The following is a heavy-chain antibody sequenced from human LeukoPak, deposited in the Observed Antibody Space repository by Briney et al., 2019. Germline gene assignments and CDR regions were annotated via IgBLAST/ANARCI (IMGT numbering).Heavy chain of an antibody. CDR2: IYTSGST. D-gene: IGHD3-3*01. J-gene: IGHJ4*02. Sequence: PSQTLSLTCTVSGGSISSGSYYGSWIRQPAGKGLEWIGRIYTSGSTNYNPSLKSRVTISVDTSKNQFSLKLSSVTAADTAVYYCARDRISTNFWSGYYDYWGQGTLVTVSS. CDR3: ARDRISTNFWSGYYDY. V-gene: IGHV4-61*02. CDR1: GGSISSGSYY.